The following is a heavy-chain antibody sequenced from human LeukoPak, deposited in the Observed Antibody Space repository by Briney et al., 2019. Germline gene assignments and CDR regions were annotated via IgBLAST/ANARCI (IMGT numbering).Heavy chain of an antibody. V-gene: IGHV3-23*01. D-gene: IGHD2-8*01. CDR2: IGSSGATT. Sequence: GGSLRLSCEASGFTFNNFAMGWVRQAPGTGPEWVSGIGSSGATTFYADSVKGRYTISRDNSKNTVYLEMNSLRAEDTAIYYCAKVSVGPLSRPTHVALYYGMDVWGQGTTVTVSS. J-gene: IGHJ6*02. CDR1: GFTFNNFA. CDR3: AKVSVGPLSRPTHVALYYGMDV.